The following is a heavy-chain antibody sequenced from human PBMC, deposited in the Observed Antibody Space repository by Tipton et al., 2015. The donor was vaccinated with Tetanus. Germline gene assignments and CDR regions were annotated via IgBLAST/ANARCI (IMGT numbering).Heavy chain of an antibody. V-gene: IGHV4-59*01. D-gene: IGHD4-17*01. Sequence: TLSLTCTVSGGSISTYYWSWIRQPPRKGLEWIGYIFYSGNTNYNPSLKTRVTISVDTSKNQFSLKLSSVTAADTAVYYCARDRGLTTGGGIGMDVWGQGTTVTVSS. CDR3: ARDRGLTTGGGIGMDV. CDR1: GGSISTYY. CDR2: IFYSGNT. J-gene: IGHJ6*02.